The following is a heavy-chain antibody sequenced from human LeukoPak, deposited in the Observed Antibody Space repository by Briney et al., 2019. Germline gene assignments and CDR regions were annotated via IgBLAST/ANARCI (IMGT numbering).Heavy chain of an antibody. CDR1: GFTFSNYA. Sequence: GGSLRLSCAASGFTFSNYAMSWVRQAPGKGLEWVANIKQDGSEKYYVDSVKGRFTISRDNAKNSLYLQMNSLRAEDTAVYYCARVAMITSRFDPWGQGTLVTVSS. D-gene: IGHD3-16*01. CDR3: ARVAMITSRFDP. CDR2: IKQDGSEK. V-gene: IGHV3-7*01. J-gene: IGHJ5*02.